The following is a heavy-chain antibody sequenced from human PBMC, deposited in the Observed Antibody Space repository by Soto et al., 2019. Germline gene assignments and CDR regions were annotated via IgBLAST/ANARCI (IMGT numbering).Heavy chain of an antibody. CDR1: GYTFTSYW. V-gene: IGHV5-51*01. Sequence: PGESLKISCKGSGYTFTSYWIAWVRQMPGKGLEWMGIIYPGNSDTRYSPSFQGQVTLSAEQSINTAYLQWSSLKASDTAMYYCVRPDSSGYYPDHCGHGTLVTVPS. J-gene: IGHJ4*01. CDR2: IYPGNSDT. D-gene: IGHD3-22*01. CDR3: VRPDSSGYYPDH.